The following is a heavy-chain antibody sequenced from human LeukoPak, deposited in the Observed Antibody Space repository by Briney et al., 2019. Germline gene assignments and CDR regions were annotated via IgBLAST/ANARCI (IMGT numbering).Heavy chain of an antibody. Sequence: SETLSLTCTVSGASISSGGFFWSWIRQHPGKGLEWIGYIYYSGSAYYSPSLNSRPTISLDTSKTQFSLRLSSVTAADTAVYYCARVGYCNTTSCPRGGGFDIWGQGTLVTVSS. CDR2: IYYSGSA. CDR1: GASISSGGFF. D-gene: IGHD2-2*01. V-gene: IGHV4-31*03. CDR3: ARVGYCNTTSCPRGGGFDI. J-gene: IGHJ3*02.